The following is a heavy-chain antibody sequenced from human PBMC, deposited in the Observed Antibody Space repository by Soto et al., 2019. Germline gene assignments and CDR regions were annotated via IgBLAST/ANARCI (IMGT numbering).Heavy chain of an antibody. CDR3: ARGSKCGDYTRSVDP. D-gene: IGHD4-17*01. Sequence: QVQLGQSGAEVKNPGASVKVSCKASGYIFTNYVIKWVRQATGQGLEYLGWINPNSGNTGYVQKFKGRVTMTSNTSINTAYMELNSLRSEDTAVYYCARGSKCGDYTRSVDPLGPGTLVTVSS. CDR1: GYIFTNYV. V-gene: IGHV1-8*01. J-gene: IGHJ5*02. CDR2: INPNSGNT.